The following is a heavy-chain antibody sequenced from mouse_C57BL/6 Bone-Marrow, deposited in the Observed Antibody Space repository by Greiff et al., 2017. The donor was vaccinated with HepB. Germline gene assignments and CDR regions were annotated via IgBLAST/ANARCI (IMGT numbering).Heavy chain of an antibody. CDR3: ARDYGSSY. CDR1: GYTFTSYW. Sequence: VQLQQPGAELVRPGSSVKLSCKASGYTFTSYWMDWVKQRPGQGLEWIGNIYPSDSETHYNQKFKDKATLTVDKSSSTAYMQLSSLTSEDSAVYYCARDYGSSYWGQGTLVTVSA. CDR2: IYPSDSET. J-gene: IGHJ3*01. V-gene: IGHV1-61*01. D-gene: IGHD1-1*01.